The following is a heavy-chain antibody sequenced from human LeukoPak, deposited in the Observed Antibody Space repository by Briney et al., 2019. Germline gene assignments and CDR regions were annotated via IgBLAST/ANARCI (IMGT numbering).Heavy chain of an antibody. CDR1: GGSISSGGYY. CDR2: IYYSGST. V-gene: IGHV4-31*03. Sequence: SQTLSLTCTVSGGSISSGGYYWSWIRQHPGKGLEWIGYIYYSGSTYYNPSLKSRVTISVDTSKNQFSLKLSSVTAADTAVYYCARQGELAIDYWGQGTLVTVSS. D-gene: IGHD1-26*01. CDR3: ARQGELAIDY. J-gene: IGHJ4*02.